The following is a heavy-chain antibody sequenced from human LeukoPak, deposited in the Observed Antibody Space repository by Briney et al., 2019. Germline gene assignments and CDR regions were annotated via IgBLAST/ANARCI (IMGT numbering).Heavy chain of an antibody. Sequence: ASVKVSCKASGGTFSSYAISWVRQAPGQGLEWMGRIIPILGIANYAQKFQGRVTITADKSTSTAYMELSSLRSEDTAVYYCARELTVRDNWFDLWGQGTLVTVSS. J-gene: IGHJ5*02. D-gene: IGHD4-17*01. CDR2: IIPILGIA. CDR1: GGTFSSYA. CDR3: ARELTVRDNWFDL. V-gene: IGHV1-69*04.